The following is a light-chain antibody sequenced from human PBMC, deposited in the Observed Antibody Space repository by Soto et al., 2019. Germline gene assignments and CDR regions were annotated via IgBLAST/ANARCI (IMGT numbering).Light chain of an antibody. CDR3: QQYGGSST. Sequence: EIVLTQSPGTLSLSPGERATLSCRASQSVSSNQLAWYQQKPGQAPSLLIYGASSRATGVPDRFSGSGSGTDFTLTTSRLEPEDYAVYFCQQYGGSSTFGQGTKVDIK. J-gene: IGKJ1*01. CDR2: GAS. V-gene: IGKV3-20*01. CDR1: QSVSSNQ.